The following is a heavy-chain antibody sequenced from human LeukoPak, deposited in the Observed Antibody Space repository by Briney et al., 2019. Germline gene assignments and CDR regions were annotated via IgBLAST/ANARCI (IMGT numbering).Heavy chain of an antibody. CDR3: ARGGRDRWHRTLLDDY. Sequence: ASVKVSCKASGYTFTSYDINWVRQATGQGLEWMGWMNPNSGNTGYAQKFQGRVTMTRNTSISTAYMELSSLRSEDTAVYYWARGGRDRWHRTLLDDYWGQGTLVTVSS. CDR2: MNPNSGNT. CDR1: GYTFTSYD. J-gene: IGHJ4*02. V-gene: IGHV1-8*01. D-gene: IGHD2-15*01.